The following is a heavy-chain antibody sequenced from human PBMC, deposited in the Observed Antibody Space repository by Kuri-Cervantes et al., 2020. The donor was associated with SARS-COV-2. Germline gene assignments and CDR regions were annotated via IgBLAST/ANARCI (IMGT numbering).Heavy chain of an antibody. CDR2: ISSDGSNK. V-gene: IGHV3-30*04. Sequence: LSLTCAASGFTFNTCAMHWVRQAPGKGLEWVAMISSDGSNKNYADSVKGRFTISRDNSKNTLYLQINSLRTEDTAVFYCARARVGVLDFWGQGALVTVSS. CDR3: ARARVGVLDF. J-gene: IGHJ4*02. D-gene: IGHD2-21*01. CDR1: GFTFNTCA.